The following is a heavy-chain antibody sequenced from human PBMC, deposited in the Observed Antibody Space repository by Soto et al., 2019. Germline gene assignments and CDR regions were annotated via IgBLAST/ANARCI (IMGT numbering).Heavy chain of an antibody. V-gene: IGHV1-69*06. CDR3: ARGAECRGYCLKKFTWLDT. D-gene: IGHD2-15*01. CDR2: IIPIFDSP. Sequence: SVKVSCKASGGSFSTYAFSWVRQAPGHGLEWMGGIIPIFDSPYYAQNFQGRVTIAADRSTSTVYMELSSLTPEDTAVYYCARGAECRGYCLKKFTWLDTWGQGTLVTVSS. CDR1: GGSFSTYA. J-gene: IGHJ5*02.